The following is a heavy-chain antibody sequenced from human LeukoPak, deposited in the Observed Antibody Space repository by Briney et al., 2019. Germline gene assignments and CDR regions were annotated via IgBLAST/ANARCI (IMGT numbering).Heavy chain of an antibody. CDR1: GYTFIDYY. D-gene: IGHD3-3*01. Sequence: ASVKVPCKASGYTFIDYYMHWVRQAPGQGLEWMGWINPNSGGTNYAQKFQGRVTMTRDTSISTAYMELSRLRSDDTAVYYCARDDTISDWGQGTLVTVSS. CDR3: ARDDTISD. CDR2: INPNSGGT. V-gene: IGHV1-2*02. J-gene: IGHJ4*02.